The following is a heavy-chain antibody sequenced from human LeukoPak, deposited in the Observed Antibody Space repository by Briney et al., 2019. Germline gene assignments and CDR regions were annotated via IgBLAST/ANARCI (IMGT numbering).Heavy chain of an antibody. Sequence: GASVKVSCKASGGTFSSYAISWVRQAPGQGLEWMGGIIPIFGTANYAQKFQGRVTITADESTSTAYMELSSLRSEDTAVYYCARVPVYSSGPLYYYYGMDVWGQGTTVTVSS. CDR2: IIPIFGTA. CDR3: ARVPVYSSGPLYYYYGMDV. J-gene: IGHJ6*02. V-gene: IGHV1-69*13. D-gene: IGHD6-19*01. CDR1: GGTFSSYA.